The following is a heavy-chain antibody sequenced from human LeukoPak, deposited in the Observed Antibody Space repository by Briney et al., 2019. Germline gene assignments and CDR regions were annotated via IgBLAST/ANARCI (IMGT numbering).Heavy chain of an antibody. Sequence: PGGSLRLSCAASGFTFSNAWMSWVRQAPGKGLEWVGRIKSKTDGGTTDYAAPVKGRFTISRDDSKNTLYLQMNSLKTEDTAVYYCTTDPNPRMVLPGPFDIWGQGTMVTVSS. CDR1: GFTFSNAW. CDR2: IKSKTDGGTT. D-gene: IGHD3-10*01. CDR3: TTDPNPRMVLPGPFDI. J-gene: IGHJ3*02. V-gene: IGHV3-15*01.